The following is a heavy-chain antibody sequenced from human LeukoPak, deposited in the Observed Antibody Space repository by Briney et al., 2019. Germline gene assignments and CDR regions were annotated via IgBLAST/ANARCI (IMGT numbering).Heavy chain of an antibody. Sequence: PSQTLSLTCTVSGGSISSGDYCWSWIRQPPGKGREWIGYIYYSGSTYYNPSLKSRVTISVDTSKNQFSLKLSSVTAADTAVYYWARDRAVDGTRYYAMDVWGKGTTVTVSS. D-gene: IGHD6-19*01. CDR1: GGSISSGDYC. CDR3: ARDRAVDGTRYYAMDV. CDR2: IYYSGST. J-gene: IGHJ6*04. V-gene: IGHV4-30-4*01.